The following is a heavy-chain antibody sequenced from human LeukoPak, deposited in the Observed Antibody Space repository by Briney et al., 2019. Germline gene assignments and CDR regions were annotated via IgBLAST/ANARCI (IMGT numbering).Heavy chain of an antibody. J-gene: IGHJ4*02. CDR3: AGHGYLRAYDFWSGLHTLFDY. CDR2: IYYSGST. V-gene: IGHV4-59*08. Sequence: SETLSLTCTVSGGSISSYYWSWIRQPPGKGLEWIGYIYYSGSTNYNPSLKSRVTISVDTSKNQFSLKLSSVTAADTAVYYCAGHGYLRAYDFWSGLHTLFDYWGQGTLVTVSS. D-gene: IGHD3-3*01. CDR1: GGSISSYY.